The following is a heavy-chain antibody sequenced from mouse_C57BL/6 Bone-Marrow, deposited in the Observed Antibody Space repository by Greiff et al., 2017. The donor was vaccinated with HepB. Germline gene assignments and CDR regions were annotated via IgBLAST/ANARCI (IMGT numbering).Heavy chain of an antibody. CDR1: GYTFTNYW. Sequence: QLQQSGAELVRPGTSVKMSCKASGYTFTNYWIGWAKQRPGHGLEWIGDIYPGGGYTNYNEKFKGKATLTADKSSSTAYMQFSSLTSEDSAIYYCARREVTTVVAYYFDYWGQGTTLTVSS. CDR2: IYPGGGYT. J-gene: IGHJ2*01. CDR3: ARREVTTVVAYYFDY. D-gene: IGHD1-1*01. V-gene: IGHV1-63*01.